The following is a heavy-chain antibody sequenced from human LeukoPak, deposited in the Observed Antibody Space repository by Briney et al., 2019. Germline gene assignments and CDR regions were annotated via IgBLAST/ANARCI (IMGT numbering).Heavy chain of an antibody. V-gene: IGHV3-30-3*01. J-gene: IGHJ6*02. Sequence: QSGGSLRLSCAASGFTFSSYAMHWVRQAPGKGLEWVAVISYDGSNKYYADSVKGRFTISRDNSKNTLYLQMNSLRAEDTAVYYCARNLEWELQEDYYGMDVWGQGTTVTVSS. CDR2: ISYDGSNK. D-gene: IGHD1-26*01. CDR3: ARNLEWELQEDYYGMDV. CDR1: GFTFSSYA.